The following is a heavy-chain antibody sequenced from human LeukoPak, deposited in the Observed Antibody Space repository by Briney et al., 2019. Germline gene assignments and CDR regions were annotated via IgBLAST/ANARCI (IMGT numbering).Heavy chain of an antibody. V-gene: IGHV3-30*02. J-gene: IGHJ4*02. CDR3: AKDKVGYCSSTSCYADGRFDY. Sequence: GGSLRLSCAASGFTFSSYGMHWVRQAPGKGLEWVAFIRYDGSNKYYADSVRGRFTISRDNSKNTLYLQMNSLRAEDTAVYYCAKDKVGYCSSTSCYADGRFDYWGQGTLVTVSS. CDR2: IRYDGSNK. D-gene: IGHD2-2*01. CDR1: GFTFSSYG.